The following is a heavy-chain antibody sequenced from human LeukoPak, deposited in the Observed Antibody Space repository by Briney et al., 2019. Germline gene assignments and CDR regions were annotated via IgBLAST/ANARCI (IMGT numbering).Heavy chain of an antibody. CDR1: GFTFSSYA. J-gene: IGHJ4*02. V-gene: IGHV4-34*01. D-gene: IGHD2-2*01. CDR3: ARGHCSSTSCYLDY. CDR2: INHSGST. Sequence: GSLRLSCAASGFTFSSYAMSWVRQPPGKGLEWIGEINHSGSTNYNPSLKSRVTISVDTSKNQFSLKLSSVTAADTAVYYCARGHCSSTSCYLDYWGQGTLVTVSS.